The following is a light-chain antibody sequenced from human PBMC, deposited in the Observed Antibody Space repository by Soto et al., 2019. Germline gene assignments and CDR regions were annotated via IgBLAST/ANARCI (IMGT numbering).Light chain of an antibody. CDR3: QQYGSSPWT. J-gene: IGKJ1*01. CDR1: QSVSSSY. V-gene: IGKV3-20*01. Sequence: EIVLTQSPGTLSLSPGERATISCRASQSVSSSYLAWYQQKPGQAPRLLIYGTSSRATGIPDRFSGSGSGTDFTLTISILEPEDFAVYYCQQYGSSPWTFGQGTKVEIK. CDR2: GTS.